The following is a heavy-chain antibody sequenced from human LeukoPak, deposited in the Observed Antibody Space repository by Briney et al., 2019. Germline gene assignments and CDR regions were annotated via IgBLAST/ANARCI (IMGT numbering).Heavy chain of an antibody. CDR2: INPNSGGT. V-gene: IGHV1-2*02. J-gene: IGHJ4*02. D-gene: IGHD2-15*01. CDR1: GYTFTGYY. Sequence: ASVKVSCKASGYTFTGYYMPWVRQAPGQGLEWMGWINPNSGGTNYAQKFQGRVTMTRDTSISTAYMELSRLRSDDTAVYYCARGIVAASHAHYWGQGTLVTVSS. CDR3: ARGIVAASHAHY.